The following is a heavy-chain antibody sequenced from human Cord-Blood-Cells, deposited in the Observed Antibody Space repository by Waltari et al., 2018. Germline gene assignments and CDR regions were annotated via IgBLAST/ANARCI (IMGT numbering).Heavy chain of an antibody. CDR2: INPNSGGT. J-gene: IGHJ4*02. CDR1: GYTFTGYY. D-gene: IGHD6-6*01. V-gene: IGHV1-2*02. Sequence: QVQLVQSGAEVKKPGASVKVSCQASGYTFTGYYMHWVRHAPGQGLEGMGWINPNSGGTNYAQKFQGRVTMTRDTSISTAYMELSRLRSDDTAVYYCARGAPGAPYSSSYYFDYWGQGTLVTVSS. CDR3: ARGAPGAPYSSSYYFDY.